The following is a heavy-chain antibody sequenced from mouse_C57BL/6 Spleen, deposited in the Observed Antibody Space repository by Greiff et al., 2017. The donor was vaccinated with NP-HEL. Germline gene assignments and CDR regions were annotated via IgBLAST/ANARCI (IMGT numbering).Heavy chain of an antibody. J-gene: IGHJ2*01. Sequence: VQLKQSGAELVRPGASVKLSCTASGFNIKDYYMHWVKQRPEQGLEWIGRIDPEDGDTEYAPKFQGKATMTADTSSNTAYLQLSSLTAEDTAVYYCTTTTVVARYFDYWGQGTTLTVSS. CDR1: GFNIKDYY. CDR3: TTTTVVARYFDY. D-gene: IGHD1-1*01. CDR2: IDPEDGDT. V-gene: IGHV14-1*01.